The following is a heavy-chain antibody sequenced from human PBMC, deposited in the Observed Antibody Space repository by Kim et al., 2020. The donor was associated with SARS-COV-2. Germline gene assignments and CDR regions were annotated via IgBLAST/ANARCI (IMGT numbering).Heavy chain of an antibody. J-gene: IGHJ4*02. D-gene: IGHD3-10*01. Sequence: ASVKVSCKASGYSFTRSAINWVRQAPGQGLEWMGWINTNSGNPTYAQGFTGRFVFSLDTSVSTTYLQISSLRAEDTAIYFCARDHDYGLDFWGQGTLVTVSS. CDR3: ARDHDYGLDF. CDR1: GYSFTRSA. V-gene: IGHV7-4-1*02. CDR2: INTNSGNP.